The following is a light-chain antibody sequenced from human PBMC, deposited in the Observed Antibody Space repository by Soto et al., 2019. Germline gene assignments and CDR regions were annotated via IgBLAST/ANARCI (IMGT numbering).Light chain of an antibody. CDR2: EVN. CDR3: CSHVGGSSPQWV. CDR1: SNDVGGYNL. V-gene: IGLV2-23*02. J-gene: IGLJ3*02. Sequence: QSVLTQPASVSGSPGQSITISCTGTSNDVGGYNLVSWFQQHPGKAPKLMISEVNKRPSGVSNHFSGSKSANTASLTISGLQAEDEADYYCCSHVGGSSPQWVFGGGTKLTVL.